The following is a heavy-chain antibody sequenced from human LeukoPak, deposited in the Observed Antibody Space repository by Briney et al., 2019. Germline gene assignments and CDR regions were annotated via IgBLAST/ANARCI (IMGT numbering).Heavy chain of an antibody. CDR1: GYTFTSYD. Sequence: ASVKVSCKASGYTFTSYDINWVRQVPGQGLEWMGWMNPNRVNTGSTQKFQGRLTLTKNTSISTAFMELSGLRSEDTAVYFCARVGGYNYGRNWFDSWGQGTLVTVSS. CDR3: ARVGGYNYGRNWFDS. J-gene: IGHJ5*01. CDR2: MNPNRVNT. V-gene: IGHV1-8*01. D-gene: IGHD5-12*01.